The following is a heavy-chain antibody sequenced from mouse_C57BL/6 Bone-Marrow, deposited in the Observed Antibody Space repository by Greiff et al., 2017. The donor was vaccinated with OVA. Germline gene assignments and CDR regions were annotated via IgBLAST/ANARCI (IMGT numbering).Heavy chain of an antibody. Sequence: VQLVESGPGLVAPSQSLSITCTVSGFSLTSYGVDWVRQSPGKGLEWLGVIWGVGSTNYNSALKSRLSISKDNSKSQVFLKMNSLQTDDTAMYYCASRYYGSSYDWYFDVWGTGTTVTVSS. J-gene: IGHJ1*03. CDR2: IWGVGST. D-gene: IGHD1-1*01. V-gene: IGHV2-6*01. CDR1: GFSLTSYG. CDR3: ASRYYGSSYDWYFDV.